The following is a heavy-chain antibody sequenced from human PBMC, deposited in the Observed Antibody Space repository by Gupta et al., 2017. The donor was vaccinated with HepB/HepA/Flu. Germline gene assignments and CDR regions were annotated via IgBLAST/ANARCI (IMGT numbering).Heavy chain of an antibody. CDR1: GDSVSSNSVA. V-gene: IGHV6-1*01. CDR3: ARTGGWFDY. Sequence: QVQLQQSGPGLVQPSQTLSLTCAISGDSVSSNSVAWNWIRQSPSRGLEWLGRTYYRSKWYNEYAVSVKSRVSINPDTSKNQFSLHLNSVTPEDTAVYYCARTGGWFDYWGQGTLVTVSS. CDR2: TYYRSKWYN. D-gene: IGHD1-1*01. J-gene: IGHJ4*02.